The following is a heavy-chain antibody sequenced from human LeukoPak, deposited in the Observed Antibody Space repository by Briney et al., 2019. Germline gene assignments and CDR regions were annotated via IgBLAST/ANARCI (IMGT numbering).Heavy chain of an antibody. D-gene: IGHD6-13*01. CDR2: ISGYDGKT. Sequence: GASVKVSCKTSGGTFSNYTISWVRQAPGQGLEWMGWISGYDGKTNFAQKFQGRVTMTTDTATSTAYMELRSLRSDDTAIYYCARVKGVSTWSGGRHWFGPWGQGTLVTVSS. CDR1: GGTFSNYT. CDR3: ARVKGVSTWSGGRHWFGP. J-gene: IGHJ5*02. V-gene: IGHV1-18*01.